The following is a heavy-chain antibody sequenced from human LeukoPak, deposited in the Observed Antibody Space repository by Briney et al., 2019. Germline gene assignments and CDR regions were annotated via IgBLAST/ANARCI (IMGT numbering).Heavy chain of an antibody. V-gene: IGHV1-2*02. J-gene: IGHJ4*02. CDR3: ARDSHVGATFDY. CDR1: GYTFTVYY. Sequence: ASVKVSCKASGYTFTVYYMHWVRQAPGQGLEWMGWINPNSGGTNYAQKFQGRVTMTRDTSISTAYMELSRLRSDDTAVYYCARDSHVGATFDYWGQGTLVTVSS. CDR2: INPNSGGT. D-gene: IGHD1-26*01.